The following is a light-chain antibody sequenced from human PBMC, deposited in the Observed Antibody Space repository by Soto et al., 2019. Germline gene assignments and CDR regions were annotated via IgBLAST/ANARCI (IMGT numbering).Light chain of an antibody. CDR3: QQYFRAPIT. CDR2: WAS. Sequence: DIVMTQSPDSLAVSLGERATINCTSTQSVLYSSNSKNYLTWYQHKPGQPPKLLIYWASTRESGVPDRFSGSGSGTDFTLTTSSLQAEDVAVYYCQQYFRAPITFGLGTRLEIK. CDR1: QSVLYSSNSKNY. V-gene: IGKV4-1*01. J-gene: IGKJ5*01.